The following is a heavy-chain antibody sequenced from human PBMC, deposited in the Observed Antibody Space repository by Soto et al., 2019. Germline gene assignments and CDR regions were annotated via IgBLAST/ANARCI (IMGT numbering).Heavy chain of an antibody. Sequence: PGGSLRLSCAASGFTFSSYAMSWVRQAPGKGLEWVSAISGSGGSTYYADSVKGRFTISRDNPKNTLYLQMNSLRAEDTAVYYCAKAPTVTPCYYYMDVWGKGTTVTVSS. D-gene: IGHD4-4*01. CDR1: GFTFSSYA. J-gene: IGHJ6*03. V-gene: IGHV3-23*01. CDR2: ISGSGGST. CDR3: AKAPTVTPCYYYMDV.